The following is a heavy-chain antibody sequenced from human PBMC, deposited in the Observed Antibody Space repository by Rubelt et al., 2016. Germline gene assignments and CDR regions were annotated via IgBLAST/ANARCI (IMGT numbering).Heavy chain of an antibody. D-gene: IGHD3-3*01. CDR1: GGSISSSSYY. V-gene: IGHV4-39*01. Sequence: QLQLQESGLGLVKPSETLSLTCTVSGGSISSSSYYWGWIRQPPGKGLEWVGSIYYSGSTYYNPSLKSRVTISVDTSKNQFSLKLSSVTAADTAVYYCARRGAIFGVVIYFDYWGQGTLVTVSS. J-gene: IGHJ4*02. CDR3: ARRGAIFGVVIYFDY. CDR2: IYYSGST.